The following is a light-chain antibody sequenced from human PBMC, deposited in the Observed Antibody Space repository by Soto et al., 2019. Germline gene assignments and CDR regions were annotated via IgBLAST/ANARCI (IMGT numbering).Light chain of an antibody. J-gene: IGLJ2*01. CDR1: SSNIGSNI. V-gene: IGLV1-44*01. CDR2: SNN. Sequence: QLVLTQPPSASGTPGQRVTISCSGSSSNIGSNIVNWYQQLPGTAPKLLIYSNNQRPSGVPDRFSGSKSGTSASLAISGLQSEDEADYYCAAWDDSLNGRGVFGGGTKLTVL. CDR3: AAWDDSLNGRGV.